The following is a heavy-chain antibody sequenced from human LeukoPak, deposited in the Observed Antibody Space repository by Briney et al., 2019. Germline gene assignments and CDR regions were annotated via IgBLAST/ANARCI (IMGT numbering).Heavy chain of an antibody. J-gene: IGHJ4*02. CDR1: GYRFSDYW. Sequence: KHGESLKISCKGSGYRFSDYWIGWVRQMPGKGLEWMGIIYPGDSDIRYSPSFQGQVTISADKSISIAYLQWSSLKASDTAMYYCGTHVGDSGNHGSVVATYYWGQGTLVTVSS. CDR2: IYPGDSDI. CDR3: GTHVGDSGNHGSVVATYY. V-gene: IGHV5-51*01. D-gene: IGHD1-26*01.